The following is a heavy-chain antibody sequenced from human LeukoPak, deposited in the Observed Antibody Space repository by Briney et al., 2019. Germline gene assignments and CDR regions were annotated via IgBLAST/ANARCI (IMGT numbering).Heavy chain of an antibody. Sequence: PAGGSLRLSCAASGFTFSSYAMSWVRQAPGKGLEWVSAISGSGGSTYYADSVKGRFTISRDNSKNTLYLQMNSLRAEDTAVYYCAKDQSTGYNYDFWSGYSYYSDYWGQGTLVTVSS. CDR2: ISGSGGST. D-gene: IGHD3-3*01. V-gene: IGHV3-23*01. CDR1: GFTFSSYA. CDR3: AKDQSTGYNYDFWSGYSYYSDY. J-gene: IGHJ4*02.